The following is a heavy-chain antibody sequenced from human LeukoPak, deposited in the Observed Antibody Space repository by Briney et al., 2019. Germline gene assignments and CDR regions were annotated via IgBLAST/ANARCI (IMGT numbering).Heavy chain of an antibody. CDR2: ISSSSSYI. Sequence: WGSLRLSGAASGFTCSSYSMKRARPAPGQGLEWCSSISSSSSYIYYPDSVKGRFTISRDNAKNSLYLKMNRLRAEDTAVYYCARDRYYDSSGQETTDYWGQGTLVTVSS. V-gene: IGHV3-21*01. CDR1: GFTCSSYS. J-gene: IGHJ4*02. CDR3: ARDRYYDSSGQETTDY. D-gene: IGHD3-22*01.